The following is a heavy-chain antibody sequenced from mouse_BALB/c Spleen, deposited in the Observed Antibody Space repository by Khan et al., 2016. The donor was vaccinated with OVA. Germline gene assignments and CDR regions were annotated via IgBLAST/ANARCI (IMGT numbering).Heavy chain of an antibody. J-gene: IGHJ3*01. CDR3: AREGYYGNSRAWFAY. CDR1: GYTFTDYY. Sequence: QVQLQQSGPELVKPGASVRISCKASGYTFTDYYINWMKQRPGQGLEWIGWIYPGNVNTKYNEKFKDKAILTADKSSSTAYMQRSSLTSEDSAVYFCAREGYYGNSRAWFAYWGQGTLVTVST. D-gene: IGHD2-1*01. V-gene: IGHV1S56*01. CDR2: IYPGNVNT.